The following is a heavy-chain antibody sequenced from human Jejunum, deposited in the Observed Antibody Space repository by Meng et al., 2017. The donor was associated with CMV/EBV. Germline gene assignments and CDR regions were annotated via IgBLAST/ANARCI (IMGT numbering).Heavy chain of an antibody. J-gene: IGHJ4*02. CDR1: GFTFSGYY. D-gene: IGHD3-10*01. Sequence: RLSCTTSGFTFSGYYMSWIRQAPGKGLEWLSYITGHGDNIQYADSVKGRFTISRDNANNALYLQMNTLRAEDTAIYYCARANFGFDNWGRGALVTVSS. CDR3: ARANFGFDN. CDR2: ITGHGDNI. V-gene: IGHV3-11*01.